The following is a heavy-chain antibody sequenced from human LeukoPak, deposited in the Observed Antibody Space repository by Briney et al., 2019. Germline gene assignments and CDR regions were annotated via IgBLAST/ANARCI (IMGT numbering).Heavy chain of an antibody. CDR2: ISGSGGST. Sequence: GGSLRLSCVASGFTFSNCAMNWVRQAPGKGLEWVSAISGSGGSTYYADSVKGRFTISRDNSKNTLYLQMNSLRAEDTAVYYCAKDWYLEWDPLDYWGQGTLVTVSS. CDR1: GFTFSNCA. D-gene: IGHD1-26*01. CDR3: AKDWYLEWDPLDY. V-gene: IGHV3-23*01. J-gene: IGHJ4*02.